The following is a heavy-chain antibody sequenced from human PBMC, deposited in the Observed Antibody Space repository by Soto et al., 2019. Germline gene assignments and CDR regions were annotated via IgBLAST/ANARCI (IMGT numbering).Heavy chain of an antibody. J-gene: IGHJ6*02. CDR3: ARGERAIAAADYYYGMDV. V-gene: IGHV3-30-3*01. Sequence: XGALILSSSDSGVTFSSYASHWVRLAPGKGLNGVAVLCYDGINNYYADSVKGRFTISRDNSKNTLYLQMNSLRSEDTAVYYCARGERAIAAADYYYGMDVWGQGTTVTVSS. D-gene: IGHD6-13*01. CDR1: GVTFSSYA. CDR2: LCYDGINN.